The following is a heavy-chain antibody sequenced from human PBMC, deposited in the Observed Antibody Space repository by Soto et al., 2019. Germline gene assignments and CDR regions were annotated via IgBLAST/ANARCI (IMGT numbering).Heavy chain of an antibody. CDR1: GYTFTSYG. Sequence: QVQLVQSGAEVKKPGASVKVSCKASGYTFTSYGISWVRQAPGQGLEWMGWISAYNGNTNYAQKLQGRVTMTTDTSTSTDYMELRSLRSDDTAVYYCARSRITFGGVIVMGFDYWGQGTLVTVSS. V-gene: IGHV1-18*01. CDR2: ISAYNGNT. CDR3: ARSRITFGGVIVMGFDY. J-gene: IGHJ4*02. D-gene: IGHD3-16*02.